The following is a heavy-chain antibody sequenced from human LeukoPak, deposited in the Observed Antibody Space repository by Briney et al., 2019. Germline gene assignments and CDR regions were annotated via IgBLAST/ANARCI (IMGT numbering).Heavy chain of an antibody. CDR3: ATTRHSSSWSLRY. V-gene: IGHV3-30*02. J-gene: IGHJ4*02. CDR1: GFTFSSYG. Sequence: GGSLRLSCAASGFTFSSYGMHWVRQAPGKGLEWVAFIRYDGSNKYYADSVKGQFTISRDNAKNSLYLQMSSLRAEDTAFYYCATTRHSSSWSLRYWGQGTLVTVSS. D-gene: IGHD6-13*01. CDR2: IRYDGSNK.